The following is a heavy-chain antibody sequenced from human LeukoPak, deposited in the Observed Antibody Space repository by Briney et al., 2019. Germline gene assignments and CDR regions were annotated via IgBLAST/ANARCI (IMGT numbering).Heavy chain of an antibody. CDR2: ISYDGSNK. J-gene: IGHJ4*02. V-gene: IGHV3-30-3*01. Sequence: PGGSLRLSSAASGFTFSNYAMHWVRQAPGKGLEWVAVISYDGSNKYYADSVKGRFTISRDNSKNTLYLQMNSLRAEDTAVYYCVKDRTGTYTLDYWGQGTLVTVSS. D-gene: IGHD3-10*01. CDR3: VKDRTGTYTLDY. CDR1: GFTFSNYA.